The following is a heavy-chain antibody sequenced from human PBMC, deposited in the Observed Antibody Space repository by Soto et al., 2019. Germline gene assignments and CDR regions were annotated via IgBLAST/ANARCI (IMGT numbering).Heavy chain of an antibody. D-gene: IGHD4-17*01. J-gene: IGHJ3*02. V-gene: IGHV3-21*01. CDR1: GFTFSSYS. CDR2: NSSSSSYI. CDR3: ARDGATTVTTDVAFDI. Sequence: EVQLVESGGGLVKPGGSLRLSCAASGFTFSSYSMNWVRQAPGKGLEWVSSNSSSSSYIYYADSVKGRFTISRDNAKNSLYLQMNSLRAEDTAVYYCARDGATTVTTDVAFDIWGQGTMVTVSS.